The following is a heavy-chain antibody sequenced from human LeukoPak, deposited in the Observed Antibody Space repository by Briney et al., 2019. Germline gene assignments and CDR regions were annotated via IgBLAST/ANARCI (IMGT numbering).Heavy chain of an antibody. V-gene: IGHV3-30-3*01. D-gene: IGHD1-1*01. Sequence: PGGSLRLSCAASGFTFSSYAMHWVRQAPGKGLEWVAVISYDGSNKYYADSVKGRFTISRDNSKNTLYLQMNSPRAEDTAVYYCAWYNWNDAQPYYYMDVWGKGTTVTVSS. CDR3: AWYNWNDAQPYYYMDV. CDR1: GFTFSSYA. J-gene: IGHJ6*03. CDR2: ISYDGSNK.